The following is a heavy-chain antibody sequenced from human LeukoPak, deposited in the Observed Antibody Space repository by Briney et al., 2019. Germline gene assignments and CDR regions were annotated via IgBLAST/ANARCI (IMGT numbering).Heavy chain of an antibody. CDR3: ARFGYCSGGSCYSRARNYYYMDV. CDR1: GFTFGDYG. D-gene: IGHD2-15*01. CDR2: INCNGGNI. V-gene: IGHV3-20*04. J-gene: IGHJ6*03. Sequence: GGSLRLSCAASGFTFGDYGFSWVRQVPGQGLEWVSGINCNGGNIDYGGSVKGRFTISRDNAKNSMYLQMNSLRAEDTAIYFCARFGYCSGGSCYSRARNYYYMDVWGIGTTVTVSS.